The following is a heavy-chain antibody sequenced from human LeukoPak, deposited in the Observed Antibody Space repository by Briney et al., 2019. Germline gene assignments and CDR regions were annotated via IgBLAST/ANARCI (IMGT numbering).Heavy chain of an antibody. D-gene: IGHD5-18*01. CDR2: IYYSGST. J-gene: IGHJ4*02. V-gene: IGHV4-59*01. CDR1: GGSISSYY. CDR3: AREDAAIYDY. Sequence: SETLSLTCTVSGGSISSYYWSWIRQPPGKGLEWIGYIYYSGSTNYNPSLKSRVTISVDTSKNQFSLKLSSLTAADTAVYYCAREDAAIYDYWSQGTLVTVSS.